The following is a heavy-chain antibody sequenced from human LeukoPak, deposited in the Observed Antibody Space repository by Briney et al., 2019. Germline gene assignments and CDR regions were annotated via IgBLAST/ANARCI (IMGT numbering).Heavy chain of an antibody. CDR1: GGTFSSYA. J-gene: IGHJ6*02. Sequence: ASVKVSCKASGGTFSSYAISWVRQAPGQGLEWMGRIIPILGIANYAQKFQGRDTITADKSTSTAYMELSSLRSEDTAVYYCAKGIAAAGTAQKGYYYYYYGMDVWGQGTTATVSS. CDR3: AKGIAAAGTAQKGYYYYYYGMDV. CDR2: IIPILGIA. D-gene: IGHD6-13*01. V-gene: IGHV1-69*04.